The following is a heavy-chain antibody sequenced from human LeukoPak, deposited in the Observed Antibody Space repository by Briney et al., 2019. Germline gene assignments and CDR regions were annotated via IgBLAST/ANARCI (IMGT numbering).Heavy chain of an antibody. V-gene: IGHV3-23*01. CDR1: GFTFNSYF. CDR2: ISGSGSHT. Sequence: GGSLRLSCVASGFTFNSYFMTWVRQAPGEGLEWVSDISGSGSHTYYADSVKGRFTISRDNSKNTLYLQMNSLRVEDTAVYYCATRRSPLDYWGQGTLVTVSS. J-gene: IGHJ4*02. CDR3: ATRRSPLDY.